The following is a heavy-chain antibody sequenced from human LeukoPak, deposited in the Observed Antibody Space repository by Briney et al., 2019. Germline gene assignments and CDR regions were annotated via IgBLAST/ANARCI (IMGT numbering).Heavy chain of an antibody. CDR3: ARNKPLAPFDY. CDR1: GFTLSKFD. CDR2: ISRSGSGDNT. D-gene: IGHD6-13*01. Sequence: GGSLRLSCAASGFTLSKFDMYWVRQAPGKGLECVSVISRSGSGDNTYYADSVKGRFTISRDNAKNTVFLQLSSLRADDTAVYFCARNKPLAPFDYWGQGTLVTVSS. J-gene: IGHJ4*02. V-gene: IGHV3-21*06.